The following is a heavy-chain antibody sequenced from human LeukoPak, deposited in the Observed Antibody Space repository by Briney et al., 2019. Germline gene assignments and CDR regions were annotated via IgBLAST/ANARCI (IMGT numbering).Heavy chain of an antibody. CDR1: GFTFSSYG. CDR3: ATNSYPDVLLEYYFDY. J-gene: IGHJ4*02. V-gene: IGHV3-30*02. CDR2: IRYDGSNK. D-gene: IGHD3-10*01. Sequence: PGGSLRLSCAASGFTFSSYGMHWVRQAPGKGLEWVAFIRYDGSNKYYADSVKGRFTISRDNSKNTLYLQMNSLRAEDTAVYYCATNSYPDVLLEYYFDYWGQGTLVTVSS.